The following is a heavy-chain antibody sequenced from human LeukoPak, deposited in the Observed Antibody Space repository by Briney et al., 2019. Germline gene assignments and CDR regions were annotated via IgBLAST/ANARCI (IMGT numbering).Heavy chain of an antibody. Sequence: PGGSLRLSCAASGFTFSSYEMNWVRQAPGKGLEWVSYISSSGDTLYYADSVKGRFTISRDNAKNALYLQMNSLRAEDTAVYYCARVNTYYYDSNPSWGQGTLVTVSS. CDR2: ISSSGDTL. CDR1: GFTFSSYE. V-gene: IGHV3-48*03. CDR3: ARVNTYYYDSNPS. D-gene: IGHD3-22*01. J-gene: IGHJ4*02.